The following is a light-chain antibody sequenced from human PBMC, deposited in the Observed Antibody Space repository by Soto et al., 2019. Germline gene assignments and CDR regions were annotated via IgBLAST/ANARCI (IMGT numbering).Light chain of an antibody. Sequence: QSALTQPASVSGSPGQSIAISCTGTSSDVGGYNYVSWYQHHPGKAPKLMIYDVSNRPSGVSNRFSGSKSGNTASLTISGLQADDEADYYCSSYTSSSTLVFGGGTQLTV. CDR3: SSYTSSSTLV. J-gene: IGLJ3*02. V-gene: IGLV2-14*03. CDR1: SSDVGGYNY. CDR2: DVS.